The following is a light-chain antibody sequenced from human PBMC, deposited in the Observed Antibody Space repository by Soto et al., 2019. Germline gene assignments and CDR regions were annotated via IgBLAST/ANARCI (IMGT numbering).Light chain of an antibody. V-gene: IGKV3-20*01. CDR3: QHYGGPFT. Sequence: EIVLTQSPGTLSLSPGESATLSCRASQSVSSSYLAWYQQKPGQAPRLLISAAYSRASGISGRFSGSGSGTDFTLTIRRLEPEDFAVYYCQHYGGPFTFGPGTKVDIK. CDR2: AAY. CDR1: QSVSSSY. J-gene: IGKJ3*01.